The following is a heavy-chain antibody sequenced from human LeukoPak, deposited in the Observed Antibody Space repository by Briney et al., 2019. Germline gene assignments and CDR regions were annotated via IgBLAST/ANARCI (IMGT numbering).Heavy chain of an antibody. D-gene: IGHD6-13*01. J-gene: IGHJ5*02. CDR3: AREISSWYRTEGRFDP. CDR2: IKQDGSEK. V-gene: IGHV3-7*01. Sequence: PGGSLRLSCAASGFIFSNYRMSWVRQAPGKGLEWVANIKQDGSEKSYVDSVTGRFTISRDNAKNSLYLQMNSLRAEDTAVYYCAREISSWYRTEGRFDPWGQGTLVTVSS. CDR1: GFIFSNYR.